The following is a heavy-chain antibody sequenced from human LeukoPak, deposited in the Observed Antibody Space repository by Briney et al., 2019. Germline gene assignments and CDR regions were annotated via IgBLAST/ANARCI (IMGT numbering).Heavy chain of an antibody. CDR3: ARAGAQQQLALDY. Sequence: GASVKVSCRASGYTFTGYYMHWVRQAPGQGLEWMGWINPNSGGTNYAQKFQGRVTMTRDTSISTAYMELSRLRSDDTAVYYCARAGAQQQLALDYWGQGTLVTVSS. CDR1: GYTFTGYY. J-gene: IGHJ4*02. D-gene: IGHD6-13*01. CDR2: INPNSGGT. V-gene: IGHV1-2*02.